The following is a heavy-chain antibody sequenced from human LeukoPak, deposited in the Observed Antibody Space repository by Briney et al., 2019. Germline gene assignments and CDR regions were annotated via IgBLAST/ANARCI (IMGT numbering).Heavy chain of an antibody. Sequence: GGSLRLSCAASGFTFSSSAMSWVRQAPGKGLEWVSVISGSGGSTYYADSVRGRFTISRDNSKKTLYLQMNSLGAEDTAVYYCAKSSGYSSAAGTGTRRYFDYWGQGTLVTVSS. CDR1: GFTFSSSA. CDR3: AKSSGYSSAAGTGTRRYFDY. CDR2: ISGSGGST. D-gene: IGHD6-13*01. V-gene: IGHV3-23*01. J-gene: IGHJ4*02.